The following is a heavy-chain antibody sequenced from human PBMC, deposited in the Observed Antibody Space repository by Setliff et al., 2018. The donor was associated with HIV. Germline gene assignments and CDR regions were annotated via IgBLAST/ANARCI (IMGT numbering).Heavy chain of an antibody. CDR3: AREARLDYHDSGNSYHYHCMDV. CDR2: ISDSVSA. Sequence: SETLSLTCTVSGGSIDCYYWSWIRQSPGKGLEWIGYISDSVSAAYNPSLRSRVTMSVDTSKSQFSLKMSSVTAADTAVYYCAREARLDYHDSGNSYHYHCMDVWGRGTTVTVSS. D-gene: IGHD3-22*01. V-gene: IGHV4-59*01. J-gene: IGHJ6*03. CDR1: GGSIDCYY.